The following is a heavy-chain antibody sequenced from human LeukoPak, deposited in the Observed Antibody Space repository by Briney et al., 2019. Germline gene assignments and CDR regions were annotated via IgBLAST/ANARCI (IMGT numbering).Heavy chain of an antibody. J-gene: IGHJ5*02. CDR2: INHSGST. CDR1: GGSITDYY. V-gene: IGHV4-34*01. CDR3: ARRYYDFWSGLHWFDP. D-gene: IGHD3-3*01. Sequence: SETLSLTCALSGGSITDYYYNWVRQPPGKGLEWIGEINHSGSTTYNPSLKSRVIIAVDTSKNQFSLKLTSVTAADTAVYYCARRYYDFWSGLHWFDPWGQGTLVTVSS.